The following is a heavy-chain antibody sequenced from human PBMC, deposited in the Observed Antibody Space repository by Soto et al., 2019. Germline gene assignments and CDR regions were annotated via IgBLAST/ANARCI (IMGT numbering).Heavy chain of an antibody. V-gene: IGHV3-30*03. CDR2: ISYNGNNR. Sequence: QVQLIESGEGVVQPGGSLRLSCAASGFTFRSYGMHWVRQAPGKGPAWVAVISYNGNNRDYADSVKGRFTISRDNSKNIVNLEMNGLRVEDSAIYYCATGQLAGTKNPGPFAHWGQGSLVIVSS. D-gene: IGHD1-1*01. CDR3: ATGQLAGTKNPGPFAH. J-gene: IGHJ4*02. CDR1: GFTFRSYG.